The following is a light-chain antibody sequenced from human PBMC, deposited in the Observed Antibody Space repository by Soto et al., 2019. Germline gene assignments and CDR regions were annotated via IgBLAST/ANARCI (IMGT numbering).Light chain of an antibody. J-gene: IGKJ3*01. CDR1: QSIISW. V-gene: IGKV1-5*03. Sequence: GDRVTITCRASQSIISWLAWYQQKPGRAPTLLIYKASSLQRGVPSRFSGSGSETEFTLTISSLQAEDFATYYCQQSYNAPFNFGPGTKVD. CDR2: KAS. CDR3: QQSYNAPFN.